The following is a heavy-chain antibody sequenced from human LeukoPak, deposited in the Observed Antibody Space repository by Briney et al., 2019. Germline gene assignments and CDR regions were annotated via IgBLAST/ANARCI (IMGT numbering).Heavy chain of an antibody. D-gene: IGHD6-13*01. J-gene: IGHJ6*03. CDR3: ARGQSSSSWFAYYYMDV. CDR2: MNPNSGNT. Sequence: ASVNVSCKASGYTFTSYDINWVRQATGQGLEWMGWMNPNSGNTGYAQKFQGRVTITRNTSISTAYMELSTLRSEDTAVYYCARGQSSSSWFAYYYMDVWGKGTTVTVSS. CDR1: GYTFTSYD. V-gene: IGHV1-8*03.